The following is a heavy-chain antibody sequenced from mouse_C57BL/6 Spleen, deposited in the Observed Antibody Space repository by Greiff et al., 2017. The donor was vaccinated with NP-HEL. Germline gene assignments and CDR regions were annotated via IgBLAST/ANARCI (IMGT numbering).Heavy chain of an antibody. J-gene: IGHJ1*03. D-gene: IGHD1-1*01. CDR2: INPSNGGT. CDR1: GYTFTSYW. CDR3: AYYYGSSYWYFDV. Sequence: QVHVKQSGTELVKPGASVKLSCKASGYTFTSYWMHWVKQRPGQGLEWIGNINPSNGGTNYNEKFKSKATLTVDKSSSTAYMQLSSLTSEDSAVYYGAYYYGSSYWYFDVWGTGTTVTVSS. V-gene: IGHV1-53*01.